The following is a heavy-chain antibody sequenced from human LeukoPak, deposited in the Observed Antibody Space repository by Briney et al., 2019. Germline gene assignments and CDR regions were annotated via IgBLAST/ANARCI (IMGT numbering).Heavy chain of an antibody. V-gene: IGHV3-20*04. CDR1: GFTFDDYG. CDR3: ASARRGRFWSGYYPFDY. D-gene: IGHD3-3*01. J-gene: IGHJ4*02. Sequence: PGGSLRLSSAASGFTFDDYGMSWVRQAPGKGLEWVSGINWNGGSTGYADSVKGRFTISRDNAKNSLYLQMNSLRAEDTALYYCASARRGRFWSGYYPFDYWGQGTLVTVSS. CDR2: INWNGGST.